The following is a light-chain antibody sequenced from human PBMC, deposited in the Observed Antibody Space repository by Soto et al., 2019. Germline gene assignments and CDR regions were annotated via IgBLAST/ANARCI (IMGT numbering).Light chain of an antibody. V-gene: IGKV1-39*01. CDR3: QQPSGALWT. CDR1: QTITTY. CDR2: AAS. Sequence: DIQMTQSPSSLSASVGDRVTISCRASQTITTYLNWYQQKPGKAPKLLIYAASSLHSGVPSRFSGSGSGTVFTLTISSLQPEDFAANYGQQPSGALWTSGQGTKREI. J-gene: IGKJ1*01.